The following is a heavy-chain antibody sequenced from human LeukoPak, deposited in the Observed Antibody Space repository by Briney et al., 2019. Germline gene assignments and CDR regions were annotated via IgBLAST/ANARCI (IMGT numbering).Heavy chain of an antibody. D-gene: IGHD5-12*01. CDR3: ARFATNEDYYYYYYMGV. J-gene: IGHJ6*03. CDR2: IIPIFGTA. Sequence: SVKVSCKASGGTFSSYAISWVRQAPGQGLEWMGGIIPIFGTANYAQKFQGRVTITADESTSTAYMELSSLRSEDTAVYYCARFATNEDYYYYYYMGVWGKGTTVTVPS. CDR1: GGTFSSYA. V-gene: IGHV1-69*13.